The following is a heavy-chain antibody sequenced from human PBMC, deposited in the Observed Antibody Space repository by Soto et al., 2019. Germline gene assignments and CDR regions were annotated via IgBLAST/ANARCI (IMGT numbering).Heavy chain of an antibody. Sequence: GGSLRLSCAASGFTFSSYAMHWVRQAPGKGLEWVAVISYDGSNKYYADSVKGRFTISRDNSKNTLYLQMNSLRAEDTAVYYCARSAGTHYYYYYGMDVWGQGTTVTV. J-gene: IGHJ6*02. CDR3: ARSAGTHYYYYYGMDV. CDR1: GFTFSSYA. V-gene: IGHV3-30-3*01. CDR2: ISYDGSNK. D-gene: IGHD6-13*01.